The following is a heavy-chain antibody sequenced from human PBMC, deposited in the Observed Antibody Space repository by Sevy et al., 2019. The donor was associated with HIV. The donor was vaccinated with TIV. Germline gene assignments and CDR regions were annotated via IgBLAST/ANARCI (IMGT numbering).Heavy chain of an antibody. CDR2: LCFGCGKI. J-gene: IGHJ4*02. CDR3: AREGCTKPHDY. V-gene: IGHV3-23*01. CDR1: GFDFSIYS. Sequence: GGSLRLSCAASGFDFSIYSMSWVRQAPGKGLEWVSTLCFGCGKINYADSVKGRFTISRDKSKSSGYLKMNNMRVEDTAVYYCAREGCTKPHDYWGQGTLVTVSS. D-gene: IGHD2-8*01.